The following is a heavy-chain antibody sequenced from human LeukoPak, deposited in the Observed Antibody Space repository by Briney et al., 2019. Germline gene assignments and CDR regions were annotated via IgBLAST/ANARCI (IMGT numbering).Heavy chain of an antibody. D-gene: IGHD1-26*01. CDR2: IWFDGSRI. V-gene: IGHV3-33*01. J-gene: IGHJ4*02. CDR3: ARDLAKGRYFDY. Sequence: PGVSLRLSCAASGFTFNTYGMHWVRQTPGKGLEWVAVIWFDGSRIYCTDSVKGRFTISRDNSKNTLFLQMSSLRAEDSGVYYCARDLAKGRYFDYWGQGTLVIVSS. CDR1: GFTFNTYG.